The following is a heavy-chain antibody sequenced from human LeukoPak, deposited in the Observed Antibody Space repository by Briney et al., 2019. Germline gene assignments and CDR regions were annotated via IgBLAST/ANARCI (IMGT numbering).Heavy chain of an antibody. Sequence: ASVKVSCKASGYTFTAYYMHWVQRAPGQGLEWVGWINPYSGGTNYAQKFQGRVTMTRDTSSSTAYMELSSLRSDDAAVYYCASTENCDYWGQGTLVTVSS. CDR1: GYTFTAYY. J-gene: IGHJ4*02. CDR2: INPYSGGT. V-gene: IGHV1-2*02. CDR3: ASTENCDY.